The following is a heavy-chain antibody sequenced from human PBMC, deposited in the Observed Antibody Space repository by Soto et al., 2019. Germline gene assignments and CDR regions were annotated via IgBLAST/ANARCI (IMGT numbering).Heavy chain of an antibody. Sequence: GGSLRLSCVASGFTFSDYYMSWIRQAPGKGLEWVSYISSSSSYTNYADSVKGRFTISRDNAKNSLYLQMNSLRAEDTAVYYCARVTVFYAFDIWGQGTMVTVSS. J-gene: IGHJ3*02. CDR1: GFTFSDYY. CDR2: ISSSSSYT. V-gene: IGHV3-11*06. D-gene: IGHD2-21*01. CDR3: ARVTVFYAFDI.